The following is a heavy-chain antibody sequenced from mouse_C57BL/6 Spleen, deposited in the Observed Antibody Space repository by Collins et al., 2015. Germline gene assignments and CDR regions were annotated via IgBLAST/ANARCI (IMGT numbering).Heavy chain of an antibody. CDR3: ARAGGGGPPFDY. CDR2: IYPGSGST. J-gene: IGHJ2*01. Sequence: QVQLQQPGAELVKPGASVKMSCKASGYTFTSYWITWVKQRPGQGLEWIGDIYPGSGSTNYNEKFKSKATLTVDTSSSTAYMQLSSLTSEDSAVYYCARAGGGGPPFDYWGQGTTLTVSS. V-gene: IGHV1-55*01. CDR1: GYTFTSYW.